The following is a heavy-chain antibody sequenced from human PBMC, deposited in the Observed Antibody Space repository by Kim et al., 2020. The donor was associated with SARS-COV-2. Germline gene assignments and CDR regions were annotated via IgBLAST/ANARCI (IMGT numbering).Heavy chain of an antibody. CDR2: ISSSSSTI. J-gene: IGHJ4*02. V-gene: IGHV3-48*01. Sequence: GGSLRLSCAASGFTFSSYSMNWVRQAPGKGLAWVSYISSSSSTIYYADSVKGRFTISRDNAKNSLYLQMNSLRAEDTAVYYCASLNDYFDYWGQGTLVTVSS. CDR3: ASLNDYFDY. CDR1: GFTFSSYS.